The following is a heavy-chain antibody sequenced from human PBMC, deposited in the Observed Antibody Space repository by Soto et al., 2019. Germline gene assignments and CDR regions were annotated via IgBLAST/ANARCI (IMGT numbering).Heavy chain of an antibody. D-gene: IGHD6-6*01. CDR2: ISRSSSDI. J-gene: IGHJ4*02. V-gene: IGHV3-21*01. CDR1: GFTFSTYS. CDR3: ARDGSSSTAPYYFDY. Sequence: KAGGSLRLSCAASGFTFSTYSMNWVRQAPGKGLEYVSSISRSSSDIYYIDSVKGRFTISRDNAKNSLYLQMNSLRAEDTAVYYCARDGSSSTAPYYFDYWGQGTLVTVSS.